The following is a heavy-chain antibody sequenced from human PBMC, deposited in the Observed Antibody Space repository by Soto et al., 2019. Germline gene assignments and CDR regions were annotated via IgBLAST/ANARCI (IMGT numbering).Heavy chain of an antibody. Sequence: QVQLVQSGAEVKKPGASVKVYCKASGYTFTSYGISWVRQAPGQGLEWMGWISAYNGNTNYAQKLQGRVTMTTDTSTSTAYMELMSLRSDDTALYYCARDEYCSGGSCYSSTYYGMDVWGQGTTVTVSS. CDR3: ARDEYCSGGSCYSSTYYGMDV. CDR1: GYTFTSYG. V-gene: IGHV1-18*04. D-gene: IGHD2-15*01. CDR2: ISAYNGNT. J-gene: IGHJ6*02.